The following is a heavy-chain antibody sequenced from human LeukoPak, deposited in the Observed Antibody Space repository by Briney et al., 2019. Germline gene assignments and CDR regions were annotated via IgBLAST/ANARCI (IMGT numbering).Heavy chain of an antibody. D-gene: IGHD5-12*01. V-gene: IGHV4-39*07. CDR3: ARDFVGYSGYAYFDY. CDR1: GGSISSSSYY. Sequence: SETLSLTCTVSGGSISSSSYYWGWIRQPPGKGLEWIGSIYYSGSTYYNPSLKSRVTISVDTSKNQFSLKLSSVTAADTAVYYRARDFVGYSGYAYFDYWGQGTLVTVSS. CDR2: IYYSGST. J-gene: IGHJ4*02.